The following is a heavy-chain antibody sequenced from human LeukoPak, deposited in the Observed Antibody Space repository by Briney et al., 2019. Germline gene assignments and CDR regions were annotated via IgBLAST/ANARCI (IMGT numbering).Heavy chain of an antibody. J-gene: IGHJ4*02. CDR3: AKDLGYSYGQSLDY. D-gene: IGHD5-18*01. CDR2: ISSGGTTI. V-gene: IGHV3-11*04. Sequence: PGGSLRLSCAASGFTFSDYYMSWIRQAPGKGLEWVSYISSGGTTIYYADSVKGRFTISRDNARNSLYLQMNSLRVEDTAVYYCAKDLGYSYGQSLDYWGQGTLVTVSS. CDR1: GFTFSDYY.